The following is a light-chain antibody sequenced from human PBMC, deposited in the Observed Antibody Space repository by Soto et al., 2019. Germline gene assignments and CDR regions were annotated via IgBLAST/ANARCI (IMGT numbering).Light chain of an antibody. J-gene: IGLJ1*01. CDR2: EVT. Sequence: QSVXTQPPSASXSXXXSXXXXXXXXXXXVGGYNYVSRYQQHPGLAPKLLIYEVTNRPSGVPDRFSGSKSGNTASLTVSGLQAEDEADYYCASYAGGNTFVFGTGTKLTVL. V-gene: IGLV2-8*01. CDR3: ASYAGGNTFV. CDR1: XXXVGGYNY.